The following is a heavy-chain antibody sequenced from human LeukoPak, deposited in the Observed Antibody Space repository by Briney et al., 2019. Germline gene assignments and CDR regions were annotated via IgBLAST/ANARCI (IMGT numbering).Heavy chain of an antibody. CDR3: LKGHCSETN. Sequence: GGSLRLSCSASGFTFSGYAMNWVRQAPGKGLEFVSVISSFGGGTYYADSVKGRFTISRDNSKNTLYLQMSSLRPEDTAVYYCLKGHCSETNWGQGTLVTVSS. CDR1: GFTFSGYA. CDR2: ISSFGGGT. V-gene: IGHV3-64D*09. J-gene: IGHJ4*02. D-gene: IGHD6-25*01.